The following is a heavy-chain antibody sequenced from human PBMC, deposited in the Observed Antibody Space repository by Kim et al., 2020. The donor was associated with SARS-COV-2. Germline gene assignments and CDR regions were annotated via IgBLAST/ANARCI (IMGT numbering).Heavy chain of an antibody. CDR1: GGSISSGSYY. Sequence: SETLSLTCTVSGGSISSGSYYWSWIRQPAGKGLEWIGRIYTSGSTNYNPSLKSRVTISVDTSKNQFSLKLSSVTAADTAVYYCARLLLWFGPAPYGMDVWGQGTTVTVSS. CDR3: ARLLLWFGPAPYGMDV. V-gene: IGHV4-61*02. J-gene: IGHJ6*02. D-gene: IGHD3-10*01. CDR2: IYTSGST.